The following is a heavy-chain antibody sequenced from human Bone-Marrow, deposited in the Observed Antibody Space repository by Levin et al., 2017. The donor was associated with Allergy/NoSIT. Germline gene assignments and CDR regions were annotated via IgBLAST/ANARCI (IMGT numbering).Heavy chain of an antibody. CDR3: ARPLMSGFSNGWYLDS. J-gene: IGHJ4*02. D-gene: IGHD6-19*01. CDR1: GFTFNISY. CDR2: LTFDGTTE. V-gene: IGHV3-30-3*01. Sequence: SCVASGFTFNISYMHWVRQAPGKGLEWLAVLTFDGTTEHYADSVKGRFTISRDTSRNTLYLQMNRLTPEDTAVYYCARPLMSGFSNGWYLDSWGQGTLVTVSS.